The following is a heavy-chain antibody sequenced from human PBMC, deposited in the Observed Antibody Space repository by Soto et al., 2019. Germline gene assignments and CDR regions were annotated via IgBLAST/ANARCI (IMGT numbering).Heavy chain of an antibody. V-gene: IGHV3-9*01. CDR2: ISWNSGSI. CDR3: AKAGRAAYYYYYMDV. CDR1: GFTFDDYA. D-gene: IGHD3-10*01. J-gene: IGHJ6*03. Sequence: AGGSLRLSCAASGFTFDDYAMHWVRQAPGKGLEWVSGISWNSGSIGYADSVKGRFTISRDNAKNSLYLQMNSLRAEDTALYYCAKAGRAAYYYYYMDVWGKGTTVTVSS.